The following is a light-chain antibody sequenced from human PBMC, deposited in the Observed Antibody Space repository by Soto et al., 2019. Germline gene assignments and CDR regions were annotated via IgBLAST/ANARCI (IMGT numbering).Light chain of an antibody. CDR1: QSISSN. Sequence: IVMTQSPATLSVSPGERATLSCRASQSISSNLAWYQQKPGQAPRLLIYAASTRATGIPARFSGSGSGTEFTLTISSLQSEDFAVYYCQQYNNWPPLTFGGGTKV. V-gene: IGKV3-15*01. CDR3: QQYNNWPPLT. CDR2: AAS. J-gene: IGKJ4*01.